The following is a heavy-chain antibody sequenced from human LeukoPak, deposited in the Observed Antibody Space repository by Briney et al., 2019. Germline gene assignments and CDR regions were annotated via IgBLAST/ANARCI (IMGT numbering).Heavy chain of an antibody. V-gene: IGHV3-74*01. Sequence: GGSLRLSCAASGFIFSSYWMHWVRQAPGKGLVWVSRINSDGSSTSYADSVKGRFTISRDNAKNTLYVQMNSLRAEDTAVYYCARGDFWSSYYDYYYGTDVWGQGTTVTVSS. J-gene: IGHJ6*02. D-gene: IGHD3-3*01. CDR3: ARGDFWSSYYDYYYGTDV. CDR1: GFIFSSYW. CDR2: INSDGSST.